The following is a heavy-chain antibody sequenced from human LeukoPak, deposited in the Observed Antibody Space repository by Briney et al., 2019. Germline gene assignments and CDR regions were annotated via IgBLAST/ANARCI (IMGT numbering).Heavy chain of an antibody. Sequence: PGGSLRLSCAASGFTFDDYAMHWVRQAPGKGLEWVSLISGDGGRTSYADSVKGRFSISRDNSKNSLHLQMNSLRTEDTALYYCAKDHIAVATTWSLCYFDYWGQGVLVTVSS. D-gene: IGHD6-19*01. CDR1: GFTFDDYA. J-gene: IGHJ4*02. CDR3: AKDHIAVATTWSLCYFDY. CDR2: ISGDGGRT. V-gene: IGHV3-43*02.